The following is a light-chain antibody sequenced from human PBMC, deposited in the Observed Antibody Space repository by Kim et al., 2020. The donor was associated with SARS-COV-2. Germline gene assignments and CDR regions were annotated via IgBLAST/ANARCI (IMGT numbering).Light chain of an antibody. Sequence: SYELTQPLSVSVALGQTARITCGGNNIVTKNVHWYQQKPGQAPVLVMYRDTNRPSGIPERFSGSNSGNTATLTISRAQAGDEADYYCQVWDSSTWVFFGGTQLTVL. J-gene: IGLJ3*02. CDR3: QVWDSSTWV. V-gene: IGLV3-9*01. CDR2: RDT. CDR1: NIVTKN.